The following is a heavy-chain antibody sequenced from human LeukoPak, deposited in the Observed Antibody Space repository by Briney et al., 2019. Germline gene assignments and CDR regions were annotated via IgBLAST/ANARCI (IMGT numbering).Heavy chain of an antibody. CDR2: IYYSGST. Sequence: SWVRQPPGKGLEWIGYIYYSGSTYYNPSLKSRVTISVDTSKNQFSLKLSSVTAADTAVYYCARVPDYYDSSGHTINNWFDPWGQGTLVTVSS. J-gene: IGHJ5*02. V-gene: IGHV4-30-4*08. CDR3: ARVPDYYDSSGHTINNWFDP. D-gene: IGHD3-22*01.